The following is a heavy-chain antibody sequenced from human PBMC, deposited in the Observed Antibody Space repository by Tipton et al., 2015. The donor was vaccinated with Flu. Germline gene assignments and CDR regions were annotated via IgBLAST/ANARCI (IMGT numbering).Heavy chain of an antibody. CDR1: GYTFTSYG. J-gene: IGHJ4*02. V-gene: IGHV1-18*04. Sequence: QSGAEVKKPGASVKVSCKASGYTFTSYGISWVRQDPGQGLEWKGWNSAYNGNTNYAQKLQGRVTMTTDTSTSTAYMELRSLRSDDTAVYYCARSITIFYAFDYWGQGTLVTVSS. CDR3: ARSITIFYAFDY. D-gene: IGHD3-9*01. CDR2: NSAYNGNT.